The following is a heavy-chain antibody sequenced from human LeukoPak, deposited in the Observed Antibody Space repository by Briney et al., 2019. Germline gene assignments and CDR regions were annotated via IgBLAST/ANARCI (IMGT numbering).Heavy chain of an antibody. CDR3: ARGKFHIDY. Sequence: GGSLRLSCAASGFTFRNYYMSWILQAPGKGLERVSYISSSGSTIYYADSVKGRFTISRDNAKNSLYLQMNSLRAADTAVDNCARGKFHIDYWGQGALVTVSS. D-gene: IGHD2-21*01. CDR1: GFTFRNYY. J-gene: IGHJ4*02. CDR2: ISSSGSTI. V-gene: IGHV3-11*01.